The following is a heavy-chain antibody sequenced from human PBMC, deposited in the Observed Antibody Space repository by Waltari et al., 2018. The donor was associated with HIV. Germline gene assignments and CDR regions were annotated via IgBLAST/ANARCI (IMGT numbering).Heavy chain of an antibody. D-gene: IGHD3-10*01. J-gene: IGHJ4*02. CDR3: AREFVEETMGHFDY. CDR2: ISSISTDT. V-gene: IGHV3-11*05. Sequence: QVQLLEPAGGLVKAVGTLSHSCVASGFTSSPSYMSWIRQAPGKGLEWIAYISSISTDTKYAESLKGRFTISRDDSKSSVYLQMNSLRAEDTAVYYCAREFVEETMGHFDYWGQGTLVTVSS. CDR1: GFTSSPSY.